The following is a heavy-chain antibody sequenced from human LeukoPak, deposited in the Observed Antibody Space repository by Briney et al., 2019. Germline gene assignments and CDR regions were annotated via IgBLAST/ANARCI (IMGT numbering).Heavy chain of an antibody. D-gene: IGHD3-22*01. J-gene: IGHJ4*02. Sequence: ASVKVSFKTSGYTFTKYGISWVRQAPGQGPEWMGWISVYDGNTNYAQKLQDRLTLTTDTSTDTAHMELRSLRSDDTAVYYCVRARGDRSGYYRYWGQGTLVTVSS. CDR3: VRARGDRSGYYRY. CDR1: GYTFTKYG. CDR2: ISVYDGNT. V-gene: IGHV1-18*01.